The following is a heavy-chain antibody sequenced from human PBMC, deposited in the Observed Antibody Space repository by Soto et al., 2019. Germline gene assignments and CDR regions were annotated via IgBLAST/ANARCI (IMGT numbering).Heavy chain of an antibody. Sequence: GGSLRLSCAASGFSFSISPMHWVRQAPGKGPEWVALISYDGTNKFYADSVKGRFTISGDNSKSTLYLQVDSLRPEDAAVYYCARDPKTSGGQHWAFNYFDSWGQGTLVTVSS. CDR3: ARDPKTSGGQHWAFNYFDS. J-gene: IGHJ4*02. V-gene: IGHV3-30-3*01. CDR1: GFSFSISP. D-gene: IGHD7-27*01. CDR2: ISYDGTNK.